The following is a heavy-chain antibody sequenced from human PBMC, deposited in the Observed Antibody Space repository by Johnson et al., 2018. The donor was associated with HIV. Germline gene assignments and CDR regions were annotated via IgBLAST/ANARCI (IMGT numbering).Heavy chain of an antibody. J-gene: IGHJ3*02. Sequence: QVQLVESGGGVVQPGRSLRLSCAASGFTFSNYGMHWVRQAPGKGLEWVSVIWYDGSNKYYTDSVKGRFTISRDNSKNTLFLQMNSLRAEDTAVYYCAKGDYYDSRAAFDIWGQGTMVTVSS. CDR1: GFTFSNYG. CDR2: IWYDGSNK. D-gene: IGHD3-22*01. CDR3: AKGDYYDSRAAFDI. V-gene: IGHV3-33*06.